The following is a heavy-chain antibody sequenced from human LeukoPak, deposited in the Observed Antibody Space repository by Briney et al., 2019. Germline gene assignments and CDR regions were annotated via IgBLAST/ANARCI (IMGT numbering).Heavy chain of an antibody. CDR3: ARDVGYCSSTSCFDAFDI. D-gene: IGHD2-2*01. CDR2: ISAYNGNT. CDR1: AYTFTSYG. Sequence: ASVKVTCKASAYTFTSYGISWVRQAPGQGLEWMGWISAYNGNTNYAQKLQGRVTMTTDTSTSTAYMELRSLRSDDTAVYYCARDVGYCSSTSCFDAFDIWGQGTMVTVSS. V-gene: IGHV1-18*01. J-gene: IGHJ3*02.